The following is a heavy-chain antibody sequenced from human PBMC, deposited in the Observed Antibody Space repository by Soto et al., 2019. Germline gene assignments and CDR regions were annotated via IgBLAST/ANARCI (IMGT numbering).Heavy chain of an antibody. V-gene: IGHV1-69*06. Sequence: QVQLVQSGAEVKKPGSSVKVSCKASGGSFSSYAISWVRQAPGQGLEWMGGIIPIFGTANYAQKFQGRVTIPADKSTSTAYMELSSLRSEDTDVYYCARVGGGGSYSLYFDYWGQGTPVTVSS. CDR1: GGSFSSYA. CDR2: IIPIFGTA. J-gene: IGHJ4*02. D-gene: IGHD1-26*01. CDR3: ARVGGGGSYSLYFDY.